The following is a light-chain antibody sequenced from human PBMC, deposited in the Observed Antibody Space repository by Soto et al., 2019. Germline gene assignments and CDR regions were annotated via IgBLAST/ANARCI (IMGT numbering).Light chain of an antibody. CDR1: QSVSSN. CDR2: GAS. Sequence: EIVMTQSPATLSVSPGDRVTLSCWASQSVSSNLDWYQQKPGQPPRLLIYGASTRATGIPARFSGSGSGTEFTLTISILQSEDFAVYYCQQYTNWPRTFGQGTMLEI. J-gene: IGKJ1*01. V-gene: IGKV3-15*01. CDR3: QQYTNWPRT.